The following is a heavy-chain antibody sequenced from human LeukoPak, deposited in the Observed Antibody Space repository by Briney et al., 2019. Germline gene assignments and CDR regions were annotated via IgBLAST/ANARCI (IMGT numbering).Heavy chain of an antibody. CDR2: INPNSGGT. J-gene: IGHJ4*02. Sequence: ASVKVSCKASGYTFTGYYMHWVRQAPGQGLEWMGWINPNSGGTNYAQKFQGRATMTRDTSISTAYMELSRLRSDDTAVYYCARDPPASPEFQGYCSSTSCNPGYWGQGTLVTVSS. D-gene: IGHD2-2*01. V-gene: IGHV1-2*02. CDR1: GYTFTGYY. CDR3: ARDPPASPEFQGYCSSTSCNPGY.